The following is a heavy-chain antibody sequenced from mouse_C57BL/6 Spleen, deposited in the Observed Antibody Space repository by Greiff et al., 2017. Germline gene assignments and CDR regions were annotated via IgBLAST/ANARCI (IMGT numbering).Heavy chain of an antibody. Sequence: QVQLQQPGAELVKPGASVKLSCKASGYTFTSYWMHWVKQRPGQGLEWIGMIHPNSGSTNYNEKFKSKATLTVDKSSSTAYMQLSSLTSEDSAVYYCALQKLGQNYFDYWGQGTTLTVSS. CDR1: GYTFTSYW. V-gene: IGHV1-64*01. CDR3: ALQKLGQNYFDY. CDR2: IHPNSGST. D-gene: IGHD4-1*01. J-gene: IGHJ2*01.